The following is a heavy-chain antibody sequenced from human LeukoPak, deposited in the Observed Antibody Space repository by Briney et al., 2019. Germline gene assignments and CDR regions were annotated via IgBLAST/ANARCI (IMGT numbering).Heavy chain of an antibody. Sequence: PGESLKISCQASGYDFTTKWIGWVRPMPGNGLEWMGIIYPSDSDTRYSPSFQGHVIISADKSISTAYLQWSSLKTSDTATYYCATQRRTGIYFDYWGHGTQVTVSS. CDR3: ATQRRTGIYFDY. V-gene: IGHV5-51*01. CDR1: GYDFTTKW. D-gene: IGHD1-14*01. J-gene: IGHJ4*01. CDR2: IYPSDSDT.